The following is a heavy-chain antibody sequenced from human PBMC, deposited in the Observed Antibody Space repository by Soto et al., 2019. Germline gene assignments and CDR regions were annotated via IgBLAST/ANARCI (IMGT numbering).Heavy chain of an antibody. Sequence: GASVKVSCKASGYTFTGYYMHWVRQAPGQGLEWMGWINPNSGGTNYAQKFQGRVTMTRDTSISTAYMELSRLRSDDTAVYYCARGSGSGYYLGESDYWGQGTLVTGSS. D-gene: IGHD3-22*01. V-gene: IGHV1-2*02. CDR1: GYTFTGYY. CDR2: INPNSGGT. J-gene: IGHJ4*02. CDR3: ARGSGSGYYLGESDY.